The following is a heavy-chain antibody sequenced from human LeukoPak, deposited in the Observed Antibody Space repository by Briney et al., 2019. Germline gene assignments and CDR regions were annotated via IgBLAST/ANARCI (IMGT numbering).Heavy chain of an antibody. CDR2: IYRHGGT. Sequence: GGSLRLSCAASGFTVSTNYVSWVRQAPGKGLEWVSVIYRHGGTAYADSVQGRFSISRDNSKNTVDLQMNSLRAEDTAVYYCARDNWDDADAFDIWGQGTMVTVSS. V-gene: IGHV3-66*01. D-gene: IGHD1-20*01. J-gene: IGHJ3*02. CDR3: ARDNWDDADAFDI. CDR1: GFTVSTNY.